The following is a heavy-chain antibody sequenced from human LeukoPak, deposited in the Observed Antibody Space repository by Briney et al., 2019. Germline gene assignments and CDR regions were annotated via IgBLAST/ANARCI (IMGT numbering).Heavy chain of an antibody. V-gene: IGHV3-74*01. J-gene: IGHJ1*01. Sequence: GGSLRLSCAASGFTFRNYWMHWVRQAPGKGLVWVSRTNIDGSTSTYADSVQGRFSISRDNAKNTLYLQMNSLRAEDTAVYYCARDPQEYSSGWPKYFQHWGQGTLVTVSS. CDR1: GFTFRNYW. CDR3: ARDPQEYSSGWPKYFQH. D-gene: IGHD6-19*01. CDR2: TNIDGSTS.